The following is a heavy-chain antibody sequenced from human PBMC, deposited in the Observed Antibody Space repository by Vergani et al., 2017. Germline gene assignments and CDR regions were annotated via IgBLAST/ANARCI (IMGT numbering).Heavy chain of an antibody. CDR1: GGSFSGYY. Sequence: QVQLQQWGAGLLKPSETLSLTCAVYGGSFSGYYWSWIRQPPGKGLEWIGEINHSGSTNFNPSLKSRVTISVDTSKNQFSLKLSSVTAADTAVYYCASGAVEMAIGGWFDPWGQGTLVTVAS. J-gene: IGHJ5*02. CDR3: ASGAVEMAIGGWFDP. V-gene: IGHV4-34*01. CDR2: INHSGST. D-gene: IGHD5-24*01.